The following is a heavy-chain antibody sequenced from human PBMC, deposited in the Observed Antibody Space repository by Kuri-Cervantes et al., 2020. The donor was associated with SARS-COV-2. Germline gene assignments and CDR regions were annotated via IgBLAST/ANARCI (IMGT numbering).Heavy chain of an antibody. CDR1: GGSISSGDYY. CDR2: IYYSGST. Sequence: LRLSCTVSGGSISSGDYYWSWIRQPPGKGLEWIGYIYYSGSTNYNPSLKSRVTISVDTSKNQFSLKLSSVTAADTAVYYCARGPRYSSSWYQTLDYWGQGTLVTVSS. D-gene: IGHD6-13*01. J-gene: IGHJ4*02. CDR3: ARGPRYSSSWYQTLDY. V-gene: IGHV4-30-4*01.